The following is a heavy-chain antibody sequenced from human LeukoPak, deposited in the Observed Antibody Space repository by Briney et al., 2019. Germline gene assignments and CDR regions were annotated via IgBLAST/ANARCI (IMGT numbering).Heavy chain of an antibody. J-gene: IGHJ5*02. D-gene: IGHD2-2*01. CDR2: INHSGST. CDR3: ATRKGRYCSSTSCYRSPNWFDP. CDR1: GGSFSGYY. V-gene: IGHV4-34*01. Sequence: SETLPLTCAVYGGSFSGYYWSWIRQPPGKGLEWIGEINHSGSTNYNPSLKSRVTISVDTSKNQFSLKLSSVTAADTAVYYCATRKGRYCSSTSCYRSPNWFDPWGQGTLVTVSS.